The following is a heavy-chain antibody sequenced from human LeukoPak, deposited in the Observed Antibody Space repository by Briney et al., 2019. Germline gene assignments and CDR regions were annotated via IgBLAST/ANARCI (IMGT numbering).Heavy chain of an antibody. V-gene: IGHV1-8*03. D-gene: IGHD2-15*01. Sequence: EPSVKLSCNASAYTFTRYDINWVRQATGQGLEWMGWMNPNSGNTGYAQKFQSSVTITRNTSISTAYMELSSLRSEDTAVYYCARGYGYCSAGSCYSDYWGQGTLVTVSS. J-gene: IGHJ4*02. CDR1: AYTFTRYD. CDR2: MNPNSGNT. CDR3: ARGYGYCSAGSCYSDY.